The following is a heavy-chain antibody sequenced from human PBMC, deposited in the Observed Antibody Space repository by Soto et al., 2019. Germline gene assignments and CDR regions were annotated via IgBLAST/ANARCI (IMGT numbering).Heavy chain of an antibody. J-gene: IGHJ6*02. CDR2: IRSKAYGGTT. Sequence: GSLQLSCTASGFTFGDYAMSWFRQAPGKGLEWVGFIRSKAYGGTTEYAASVKGRFTISRDDSKSIAYLQMKSLKTEDTAVYYCTRDTEVPAAINYYYGMDVWGQGTTVTGSS. CDR3: TRDTEVPAAINYYYGMDV. D-gene: IGHD2-2*01. CDR1: GFTFGDYA. V-gene: IGHV3-49*03.